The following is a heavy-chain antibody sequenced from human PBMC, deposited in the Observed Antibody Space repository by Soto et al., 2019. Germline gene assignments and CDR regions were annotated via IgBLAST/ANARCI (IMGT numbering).Heavy chain of an antibody. J-gene: IGHJ4*02. V-gene: IGHV3-23*01. CDR3: TTEMTGNFDY. CDR1: GLTFSSYA. CDR2: IGGSDADT. D-gene: IGHD3-10*01. Sequence: GGSLRLSCAASGLTFSSYAMTWVRQAPGKGLEWVSSIGGSDADTYYADSVKGRFTISRDNSKNTLYLQMNSLRAEDTAVYYCTTEMTGNFDYWRQGPLVTVPS.